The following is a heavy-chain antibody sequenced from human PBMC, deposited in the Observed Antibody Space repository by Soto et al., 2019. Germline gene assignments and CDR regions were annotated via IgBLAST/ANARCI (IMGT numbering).Heavy chain of an antibody. CDR1: GGTFSSYR. D-gene: IGHD6-13*01. V-gene: IGHV1-69*01. J-gene: IGHJ4*02. Sequence: QVQLVQSGAEVKKPGSSVKVSSKASGGTFSSYRINWVRQAPGQGLEWVGGIVPIYRTADYAQKFQGRVTITADESARTAYMELRSLKSQDTAVYYCARDYGAKLSSSWGEGTLVTVSS. CDR2: IVPIYRTA. CDR3: ARDYGAKLSSS.